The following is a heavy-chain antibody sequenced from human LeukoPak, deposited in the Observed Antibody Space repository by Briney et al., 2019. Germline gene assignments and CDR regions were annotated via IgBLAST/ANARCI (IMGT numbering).Heavy chain of an antibody. V-gene: IGHV3-11*06. J-gene: IGHJ1*01. CDR3: ASYSTVTLFQH. Sequence: GGSLRLSCAASGFTFSDYYMSWIRQAPGKGLEWVSYISSSSSYTNYADSVKGRFTISRDNAKNSLYLQMNSLRAEDTAVYYCASYSTVTLFQHWGQGTLVTVSP. CDR1: GFTFSDYY. CDR2: ISSSSSYT. D-gene: IGHD4-17*01.